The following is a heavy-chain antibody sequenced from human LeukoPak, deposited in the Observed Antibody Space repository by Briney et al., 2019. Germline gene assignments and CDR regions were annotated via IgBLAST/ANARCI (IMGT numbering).Heavy chain of an antibody. D-gene: IGHD2-15*01. Sequence: GGSLRLSCAASGFTFSSYEMNWVRQAPGKGLEWVSYISSSGRTKYYADSVKGRFTISRDNAKNSLYLQMNSLRAEDTAVYYCARVPGGNSYYYYMDVWGKGTTVTVSS. V-gene: IGHV3-48*03. J-gene: IGHJ6*03. CDR1: GFTFSSYE. CDR3: ARVPGGNSYYYYMDV. CDR2: ISSSGRTK.